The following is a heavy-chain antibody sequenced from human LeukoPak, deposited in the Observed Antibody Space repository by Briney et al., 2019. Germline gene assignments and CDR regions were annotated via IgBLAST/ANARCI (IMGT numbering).Heavy chain of an antibody. CDR3: TKDQAQLLWFGELSPMDV. V-gene: IGHV3-30*02. CDR2: IRYDGSNK. CDR1: GFTFSSYG. Sequence: PGGSLRLSCAASGFTFSSYGMHWVRQAPGKGLEWVAFIRYDGSNKYYADSVKGRFTISRDNSKNTLYLQMNSLRVEDTAVYYCTKDQAQLLWFGELSPMDVWGQGTTVTVSS. J-gene: IGHJ6*02. D-gene: IGHD3-10*01.